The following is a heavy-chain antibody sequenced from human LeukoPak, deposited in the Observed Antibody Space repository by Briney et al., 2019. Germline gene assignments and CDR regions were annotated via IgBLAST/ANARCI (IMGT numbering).Heavy chain of an antibody. Sequence: GASVKVSCKASGYTFTSYYMHWVRQAPGQGLEWMGIINPSGGSTSYAQKFQGRVTMTRDMSTSTVYMELSSLRSEDTAVYYCARDGTVVIPQAPHYYYYYYMDVWGKGTTVTVSS. CDR2: INPSGGST. CDR3: ARDGTVVIPQAPHYYYYYYMDV. CDR1: GYTFTSYY. V-gene: IGHV1-46*01. D-gene: IGHD4-23*01. J-gene: IGHJ6*03.